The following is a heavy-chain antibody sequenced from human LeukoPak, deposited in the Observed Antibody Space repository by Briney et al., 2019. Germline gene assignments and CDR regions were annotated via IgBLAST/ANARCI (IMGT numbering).Heavy chain of an antibody. CDR3: ARVWGYSYGQSRFDI. Sequence: GASVKVSCKASGYTFTGYYMHWVRQAPGQGLEWMGWINPNSGGTNYAQKFQGRVTMTRDTSISTAYMELSRLRSDDTAVYYCARVWGYSYGQSRFDIWGQGTMVTVSS. D-gene: IGHD5-18*01. CDR2: INPNSGGT. V-gene: IGHV1-2*02. CDR1: GYTFTGYY. J-gene: IGHJ3*02.